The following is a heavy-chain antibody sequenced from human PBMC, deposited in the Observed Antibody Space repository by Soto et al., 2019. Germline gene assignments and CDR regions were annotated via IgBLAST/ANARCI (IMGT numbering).Heavy chain of an antibody. CDR3: ATYGDYLPDY. CDR1: GFTFSSYT. Sequence: EVQLVESGGGLVQPGGSLRLSCAASGFTFSSYTMNWVRQAPGKGLEWVSYISSSSSTIYYADSVKGRFTISRDNAKNSLYLQMNGLRAEDTAVYYCATYGDYLPDYWGQGTLVTVSS. J-gene: IGHJ4*02. CDR2: ISSSSSTI. D-gene: IGHD4-17*01. V-gene: IGHV3-48*01.